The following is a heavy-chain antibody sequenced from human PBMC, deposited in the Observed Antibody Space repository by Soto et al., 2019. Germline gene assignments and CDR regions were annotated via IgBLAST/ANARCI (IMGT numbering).Heavy chain of an antibody. CDR2: IYYSGST. V-gene: IGHV4-61*01. D-gene: IGHD3-10*01. CDR1: GESVNSGSYS. Sequence: SETLSLTCTVSGESVNSGSYSWSWIRQPPGKGLEWIGYIYYSGSTNYNPSLKSRVTISVDTSKNQFSLKLSSVTAADTAVYYCARTRLLWFGETMYYYHGMDVWGQGTTVTVSS. CDR3: ARTRLLWFGETMYYYHGMDV. J-gene: IGHJ6*02.